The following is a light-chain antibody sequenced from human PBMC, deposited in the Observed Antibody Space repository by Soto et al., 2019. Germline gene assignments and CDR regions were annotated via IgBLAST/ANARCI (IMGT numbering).Light chain of an antibody. V-gene: IGLV2-14*01. Sequence: QSVLTQPASVSGSPGQSITISCSGTSSDIGSYNYVAWYQQFPVKTPKLIIYEVRNRPSGVSFRFSGSKSGNTASLTITGLQAEDEADYYCISYRGSLTSYVFGTGTKDT. J-gene: IGLJ1*01. CDR2: EVR. CDR3: ISYRGSLTSYV. CDR1: SSDIGSYNY.